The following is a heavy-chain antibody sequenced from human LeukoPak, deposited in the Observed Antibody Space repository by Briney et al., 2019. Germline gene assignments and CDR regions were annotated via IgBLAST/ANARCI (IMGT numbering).Heavy chain of an antibody. CDR1: GFTFRTSD. Sequence: GGSLRLSRVGSGFTFRTSDMNWVRQAPGKGLEWVSYISSSSNTIGYADSVKGRFTISRDNARDSLYLQMNSLSDEDTAVYFCARGNTDWGQGTQVTVSA. J-gene: IGHJ4*02. CDR2: ISSSSNTI. V-gene: IGHV3-48*02. CDR3: ARGNTD. D-gene: IGHD4-17*01.